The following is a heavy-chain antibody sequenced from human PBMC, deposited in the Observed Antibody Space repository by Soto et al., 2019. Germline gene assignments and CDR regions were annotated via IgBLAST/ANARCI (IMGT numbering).Heavy chain of an antibody. CDR1: GYTLTELS. D-gene: IGHD2-2*01. CDR3: ATLVVPAAIGYYYMDV. CDR2: FDPEDGET. Sequence: ASVKVSCKVSGYTLTELSMHWVRQAPGKGLEWMGGFDPEDGETIYAQKFQGRVTMTKDTSTDTAYMELSSLRSEDTAVYYCATLVVPAAIGYYYMDVWGKGTKVTVSS. V-gene: IGHV1-24*01. J-gene: IGHJ6*03.